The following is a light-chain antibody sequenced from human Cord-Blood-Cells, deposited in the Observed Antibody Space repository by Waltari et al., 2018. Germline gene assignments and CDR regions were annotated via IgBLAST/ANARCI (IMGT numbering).Light chain of an antibody. V-gene: IGKV1-33*01. CDR3: QQYDNLLPLT. CDR2: DAS. CDR1: QDISHY. Sequence: HMPHSPSSPPASAGAQLSTTCQASQDISHYLNWYQQKPGNAPKLLIYDASNLETGVPSRFSGSGSGTDFTFTISSLQPEDIATYYCQQYDNLLPLTFGGGTKVEIK. J-gene: IGKJ4*01.